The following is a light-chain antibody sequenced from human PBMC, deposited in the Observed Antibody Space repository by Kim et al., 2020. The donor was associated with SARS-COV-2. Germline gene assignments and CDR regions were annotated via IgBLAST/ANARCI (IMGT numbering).Light chain of an antibody. CDR3: QSYDSSLSGSYVV. CDR2: GNS. V-gene: IGLV1-40*01. J-gene: IGLJ2*01. Sequence: HSVLTQPPSVSGAPGQRVTISCTGSSSNIGAGYDVHWYQQLPGTAPKLLIYGNSNRPSGVPDRFSGSKSGTSASLAITGLQAEDEADYYCQSYDSSLSGSYVVFGGGTQLTVL. CDR1: SSNIGAGYD.